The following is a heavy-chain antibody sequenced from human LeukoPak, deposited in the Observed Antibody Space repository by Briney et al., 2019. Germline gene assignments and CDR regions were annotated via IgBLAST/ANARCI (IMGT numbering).Heavy chain of an antibody. J-gene: IGHJ4*02. CDR1: GDSISTTEDH. CDR3: ARVRYKGRGSYHYIDY. D-gene: IGHD1-26*01. V-gene: IGHV4-31*03. CDR2: TSYSGYP. Sequence: SETLSLTCTVSGDSISTTEDHWTWIRQFPGTGLEWIGYTSYSGYPDSNPSLKSRVTISLDTSKNQFSLKLSSVTVADTAMYYCARVRYKGRGSYHYIDYWGQGTLVTVSS.